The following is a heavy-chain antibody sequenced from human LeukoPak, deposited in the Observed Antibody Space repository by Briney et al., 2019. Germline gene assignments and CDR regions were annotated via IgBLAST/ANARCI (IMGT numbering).Heavy chain of an antibody. Sequence: GGSLRLSCAASGFTVSGNYMTWVRQAPGKGLEWVSIISGGGDTYYADSVKGRFTISRDNSKNTLYLQMNSLRAEDTAVYYCAREYGGNPYYFDYWGQGTLVTVSS. CDR3: AREYGGNPYYFDY. V-gene: IGHV3-53*01. J-gene: IGHJ4*02. CDR2: ISGGGDT. D-gene: IGHD4-23*01. CDR1: GFTVSGNY.